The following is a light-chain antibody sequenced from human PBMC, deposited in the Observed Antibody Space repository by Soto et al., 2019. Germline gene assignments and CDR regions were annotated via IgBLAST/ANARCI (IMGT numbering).Light chain of an antibody. J-gene: IGLJ1*01. CDR1: SSDIGAYNY. CDR2: EVS. CDR3: SSYRSSSSRV. Sequence: QSALTQPASVSGSPGQSIAISCTGTSSDIGAYNYVSWYQQHPGKAPKLMIYEVSNRPSGVSNRFSGSKSGNTASLTISGLQAEDEADYYCSSYRSSSSRVFGTGTKGTAL. V-gene: IGLV2-14*01.